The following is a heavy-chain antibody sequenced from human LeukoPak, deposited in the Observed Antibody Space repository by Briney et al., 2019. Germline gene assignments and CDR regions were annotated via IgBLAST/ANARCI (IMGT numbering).Heavy chain of an antibody. CDR3: AKDAVAGNRYFDY. CDR1: GFTFSSYG. J-gene: IGHJ4*02. Sequence: PGGSLRLSCAASGFTFSSYGMHWVRQAPGKGLEWVAFIRYDGSNKYYADSVKGRFTISRGNSKNTLYLQMNSLRAEDTAVYYCAKDAVAGNRYFDYWGQGTLVTASS. CDR2: IRYDGSNK. D-gene: IGHD6-19*01. V-gene: IGHV3-30*02.